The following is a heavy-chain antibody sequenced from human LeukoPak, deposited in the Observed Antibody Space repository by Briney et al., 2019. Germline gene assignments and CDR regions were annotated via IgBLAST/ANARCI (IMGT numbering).Heavy chain of an antibody. D-gene: IGHD6-13*01. CDR2: IYYSGST. V-gene: IGHV4-30-4*08. CDR3: ARDWRDSSSWYEAFDI. J-gene: IGHJ3*02. CDR1: GGSISSGDYY. Sequence: PSETLSLTCTVSGGSISSGDYYWSWIRQPPGKGLEWIGYIYYSGSTYYNPSLKSRVTISVDTSKNQFSLKLSSVTAADTAVYYCARDWRDSSSWYEAFDIWGQGTMVTVSS.